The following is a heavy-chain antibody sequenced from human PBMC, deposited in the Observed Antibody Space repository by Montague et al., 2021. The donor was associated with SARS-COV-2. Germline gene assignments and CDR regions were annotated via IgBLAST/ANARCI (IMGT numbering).Heavy chain of an antibody. CDR3: ARVDSSGPGEY. Sequence: SETLSLTCSVSGGSLNNYFWSWLRQPPGKGLEWVGYISDSGSNNYNPSLKSRVTISVDTARNQFSLKLLSVTAADTAFYYCARVDSSGPGEYWGQGILVSVSS. J-gene: IGHJ4*02. CDR1: GGSLNNYF. CDR2: ISDSGSN. D-gene: IGHD3-22*01. V-gene: IGHV4-59*08.